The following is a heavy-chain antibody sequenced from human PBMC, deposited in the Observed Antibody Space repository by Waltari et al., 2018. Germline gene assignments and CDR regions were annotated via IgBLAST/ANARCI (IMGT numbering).Heavy chain of an antibody. D-gene: IGHD5-18*01. J-gene: IGHJ5*02. CDR2: IYPGDSDT. CDR3: ARRETVDTAMVTSWFDP. CDR1: GYSFTSYW. Sequence: EVQLVQSGAAVKKPGESLKISCKGSGYSFTSYWIGWVRRMPGKGLEWMGIIYPGDSDTRYSPSFQGQVTISADKSISTAYLQWSSLKASDTAMYYCARRETVDTAMVTSWFDPWGQGTLVTVSS. V-gene: IGHV5-51*01.